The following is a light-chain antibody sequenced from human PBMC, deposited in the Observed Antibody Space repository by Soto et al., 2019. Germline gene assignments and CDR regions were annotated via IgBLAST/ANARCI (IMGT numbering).Light chain of an antibody. Sequence: DIQMTQSPSSLSASVRDRVSITCQASQDIRKYVNWYQQKAGKAPKLLIYDASNLQTGVPSRFSGSGSGTDFIVTISSLHPEDIATYYCQQYDSLPLTFGGGTKVEIK. CDR1: QDIRKY. J-gene: IGKJ4*01. V-gene: IGKV1-33*01. CDR3: QQYDSLPLT. CDR2: DAS.